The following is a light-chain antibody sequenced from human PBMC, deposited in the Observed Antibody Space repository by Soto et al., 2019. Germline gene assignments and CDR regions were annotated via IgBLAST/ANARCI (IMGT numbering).Light chain of an antibody. CDR2: GVS. CDR3: QSYNDWPFA. J-gene: IGKJ2*01. CDR1: ESLFGF. Sequence: DIVLPQSPATLSVSPGDRVTLSCRASESLFGFLAWYQQKPGQAPRLLMYGVSTRATGIPARFSGGGSATDFTLAISGLLSGDSAFYFCQSYNDWPFASGLGTRLEI. V-gene: IGKV3-15*01.